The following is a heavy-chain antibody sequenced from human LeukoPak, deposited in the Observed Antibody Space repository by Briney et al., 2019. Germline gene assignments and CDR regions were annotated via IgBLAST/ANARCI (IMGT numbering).Heavy chain of an antibody. CDR1: GFGISDYY. J-gene: IGHJ4*02. Sequence: GGSLRLSCDASGFGISDYYMSWIRQSPGKGLEWISYITSGAGSTKYADSVKGRFTISRDKAKNSVALQLNSLRAEDTAVYYCTRERRGTYYAFESWGQGTLVTVSS. V-gene: IGHV3-11*01. D-gene: IGHD3-16*01. CDR2: ITSGAGST. CDR3: TRERRGTYYAFES.